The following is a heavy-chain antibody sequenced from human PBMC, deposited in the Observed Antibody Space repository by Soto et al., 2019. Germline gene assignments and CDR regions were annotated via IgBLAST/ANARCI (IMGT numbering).Heavy chain of an antibody. J-gene: IGHJ4*02. D-gene: IGHD6-25*01. Sequence: QITLKESGPTLVKPTQTLTLTCTFSGFSLSTSGVGVGWIRQPPGKALEWLALIYWDDDKRYSPSLKRRLTITKDTSQNHVVLTMPKMGPVDTATCYWGSFVAAEIFDYWGQGTLVTVSS. CDR1: GFSLSTSGVG. V-gene: IGHV2-5*02. CDR2: IYWDDDK. CDR3: GSFVAAEIFDY.